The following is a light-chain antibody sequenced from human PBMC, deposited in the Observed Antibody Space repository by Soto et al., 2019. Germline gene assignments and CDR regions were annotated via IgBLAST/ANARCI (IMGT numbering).Light chain of an antibody. CDR2: EGS. CDR1: SSDVGSYNL. V-gene: IGLV2-23*01. CDR3: CSYAGNSLV. Sequence: QSVLTQPASVSGSPGQSITISCTGTSSDVGSYNLVSWYQQHPGKAPKLMIYEGSKRPAGVSNRFSGSKSGNTAALTISGLQAEDEADYYCCSYAGNSLVFGGGTKLTVL. J-gene: IGLJ2*01.